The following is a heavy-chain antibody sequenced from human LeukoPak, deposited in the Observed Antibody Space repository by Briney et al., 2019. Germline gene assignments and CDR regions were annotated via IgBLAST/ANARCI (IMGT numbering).Heavy chain of an antibody. CDR3: ARVGSPGIATWVY. D-gene: IGHD6-13*01. CDR1: GYTFTGYY. CDR2: INANSGGT. Sequence: ASVKVSCKASGYTFTGYYLHWVRLAPGQGLEWMGWINANSGGTDYPQKFQGRVTMTRDTSINTASMELSRLRSDDTAVYYCARVGSPGIATWVYWGQGTLVTVSS. V-gene: IGHV1-2*02. J-gene: IGHJ4*02.